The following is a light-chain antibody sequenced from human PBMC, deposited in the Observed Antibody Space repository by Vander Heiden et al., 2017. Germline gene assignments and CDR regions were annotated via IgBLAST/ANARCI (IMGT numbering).Light chain of an antibody. Sequence: QSVLTQPPSASGTPGQRVAISCSGSSSSIGSNTVSWYQQLPGAAPKLLMFSNDQRPSGVPDRFSGSKSGTSASLAISGLQSEDEADYYCASWDDSLNGYVFGTGTKVTVL. J-gene: IGLJ1*01. CDR3: ASWDDSLNGYV. CDR1: SSSIGSNT. V-gene: IGLV1-44*01. CDR2: SND.